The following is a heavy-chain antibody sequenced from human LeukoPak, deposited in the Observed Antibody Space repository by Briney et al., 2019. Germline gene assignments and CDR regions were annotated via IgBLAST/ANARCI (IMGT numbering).Heavy chain of an antibody. CDR2: ISWNGGEE. CDR3: AKEQGYTGWLTTGH. V-gene: IGHV3-30*18. J-gene: IGHJ4*02. D-gene: IGHD6-19*01. CDR1: GFTFSDYG. Sequence: GGSLRLSCAASGFTFSDYGMHWVRQAPGKGLEWVAVISWNGGEEHYGNSVRGRFTISRGNSKNMVYLQMNSLRVEDTAVYYCAKEQGYTGWLTTGHWGQGALVTVSS.